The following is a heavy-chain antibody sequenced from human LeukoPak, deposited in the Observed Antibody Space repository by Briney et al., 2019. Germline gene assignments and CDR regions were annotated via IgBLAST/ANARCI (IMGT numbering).Heavy chain of an antibody. Sequence: PGGSLRPSCAASGFIFSDYYVSWIRQAPGKGLEWVSYISSSGITIYYADSVKGRFTISRDNAKNSLYLQMNSLRAEDTAVYYCAKDFLYDYGDYEAADAFDIRGQGTMVTVSS. J-gene: IGHJ3*02. CDR2: ISSSGITI. CDR3: AKDFLYDYGDYEAADAFDI. CDR1: GFIFSDYY. D-gene: IGHD4-17*01. V-gene: IGHV3-11*01.